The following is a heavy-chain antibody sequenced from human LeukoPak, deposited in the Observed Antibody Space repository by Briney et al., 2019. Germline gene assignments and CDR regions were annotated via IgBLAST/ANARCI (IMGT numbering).Heavy chain of an antibody. CDR1: GYTFTSYY. CDR2: INPSGGST. CDR3: ARGGYYYDSSGYYSRFDY. Sequence: ASVKVSFKASGYTFTSYYMHWVRRAPGQGLEWMGIINPSGGSTSYAQKFQGRVTMTRDTSTSTVYMELSSLRSEDTAVYYCARGGYYYDSSGYYSRFDYWGQGTLVTVSS. J-gene: IGHJ4*02. D-gene: IGHD3-22*01. V-gene: IGHV1-46*01.